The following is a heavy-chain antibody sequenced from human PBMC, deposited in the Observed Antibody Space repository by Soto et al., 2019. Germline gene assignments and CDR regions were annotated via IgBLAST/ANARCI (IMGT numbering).Heavy chain of an antibody. CDR2: ISGSGGST. D-gene: IGHD3-3*01. CDR1: GFTFSSYS. V-gene: IGHV3-23*01. J-gene: IGHJ6*02. CDR3: ANNFWSGSWELDYYYYYGMDV. Sequence: GGSLRLSCAASGFTFSSYSMSWVRQAPGKGLEWVSAISGSGGSTYYADSVKGRFTISRDNSKNTLYLQMNSLRAEDTAVYYYANNFWSGSWELDYYYYYGMDVWGQGTTVTVSS.